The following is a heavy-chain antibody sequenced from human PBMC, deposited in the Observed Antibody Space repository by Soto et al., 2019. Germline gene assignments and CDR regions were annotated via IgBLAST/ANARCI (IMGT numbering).Heavy chain of an antibody. V-gene: IGHV4-30-4*08. D-gene: IGHD4-17*01. Sequence: PSETLSLTCTVSGGSISSGDYYWSWIRQPPGKGLEWIGYIYYSGSTYYNPSLRSRVTISVDTSKNQFSLKLSSVTAADTAVYYCAGEPDGECYGPWGQGSLVTVSS. CDR3: AGEPDGECYGP. J-gene: IGHJ4*01. CDR1: GGSISSGDYY. CDR2: IYYSGST.